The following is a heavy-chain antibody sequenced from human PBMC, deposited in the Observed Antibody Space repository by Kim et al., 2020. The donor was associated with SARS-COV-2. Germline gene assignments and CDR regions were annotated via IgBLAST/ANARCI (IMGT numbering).Heavy chain of an antibody. V-gene: IGHV1-69*02. CDR3: ARGDSMIVGSGAFDI. J-gene: IGHJ3*02. Sequence: SVKVSCKASGGTFSSYSINWARQAPGQGLEWMGRIIPMVGLANFAQKFQGRVSFSADKSTTTAYMELSSLKSDDTAVYYCARGDSMIVGSGAFDIWGQGTTVTVSS. CDR2: IIPMVGLA. D-gene: IGHD3-22*01. CDR1: GGTFSSYS.